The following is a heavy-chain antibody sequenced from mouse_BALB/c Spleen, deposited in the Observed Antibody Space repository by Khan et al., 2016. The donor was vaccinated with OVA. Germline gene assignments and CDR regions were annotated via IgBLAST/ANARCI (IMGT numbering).Heavy chain of an antibody. CDR2: INPYNGGT. Sequence: VQLQQSGPELVKPGASVKMSCKPSGYIFTNYVLHWVKQKPGQGLEWIGYINPYNGGTKYNEKFKGTATLASDKSSITAYMELSSLTSEDSAVYYWARGNWQSYYVDYWGQGTTLTLSS. D-gene: IGHD4-1*01. V-gene: IGHV1S136*01. J-gene: IGHJ2*01. CDR3: ARGNWQSYYVDY. CDR1: GYIFTNYV.